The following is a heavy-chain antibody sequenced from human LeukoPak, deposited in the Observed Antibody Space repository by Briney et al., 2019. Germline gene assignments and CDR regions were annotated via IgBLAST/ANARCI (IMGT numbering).Heavy chain of an antibody. V-gene: IGHV3-48*01. D-gene: IGHD6-25*01. CDR2: IATSSSTI. CDR1: GFTFSTYT. CDR3: ARFAAGGSYYYYMDV. Sequence: GGSLRLSCAASGFTFSTYTMNWVRQPPGKGLEWVSNIATSSSTIYYADSVKGRFTISRDNAKNSLYLQMNGLRADDTAVYYCARFAAGGSYYYYMDVWGKGTTVTVSS. J-gene: IGHJ6*03.